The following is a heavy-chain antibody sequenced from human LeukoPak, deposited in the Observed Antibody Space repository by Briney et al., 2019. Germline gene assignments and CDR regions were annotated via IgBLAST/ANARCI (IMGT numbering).Heavy chain of an antibody. CDR3: GTEPPGKY. J-gene: IGHJ4*02. V-gene: IGHV3-15*01. D-gene: IGHD3-10*01. CDR2: IKGGVDGGTT. CDR1: GFTFSNTW. Sequence: GGSLRLSCVVSGFTFSNTWMSWVRQAPGKGLEWVGRIKGGVDGGTTDYAARVKDRFVISRDGSKNTLYLHMNIVKTEDTGVYYCGTEPPGKYWGQGTLVTVSS.